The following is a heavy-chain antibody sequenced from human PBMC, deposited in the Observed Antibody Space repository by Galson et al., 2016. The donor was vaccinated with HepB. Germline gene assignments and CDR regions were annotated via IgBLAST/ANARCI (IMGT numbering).Heavy chain of an antibody. J-gene: IGHJ3*01. D-gene: IGHD4/OR15-4a*01. CDR1: GFTFTDYY. CDR2: TSDKARSYTT. V-gene: IGHV3-72*01. Sequence: SLRLSCAASGFTFTDYYMDWVRQAPGKGLEWIGRTSDKARSYTTEYAASVKGRLTISRDNSKKSMYLQMNSLKTEDTAVYYCAKSGVNTLGAFDVWGQGTMLTVSS. CDR3: AKSGVNTLGAFDV.